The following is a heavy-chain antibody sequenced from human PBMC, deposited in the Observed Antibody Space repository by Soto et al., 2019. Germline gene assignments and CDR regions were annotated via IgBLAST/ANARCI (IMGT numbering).Heavy chain of an antibody. J-gene: IGHJ4*02. CDR1: GVTFSGYS. CDR3: ARHSSGWRTDY. Sequence: EVQLVESAGGLVQPGGSLRLSCAASGVTFSGYSMNCVRQAPGKGREWVSYISGTSNTIYYADSVKGRFTISRDDARNPLYLQMDSLRAEDTAVHYCARHSSGWRTDYWCQGTLVTASS. CDR2: ISGTSNTI. D-gene: IGHD6-19*01. V-gene: IGHV3-48*01.